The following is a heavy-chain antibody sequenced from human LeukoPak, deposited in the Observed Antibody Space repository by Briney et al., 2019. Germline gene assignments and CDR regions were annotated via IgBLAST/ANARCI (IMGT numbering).Heavy chain of an antibody. Sequence: ASVKVSCKASGYTFTSYAISWVRQAPGQGLEWIGWISAYNGKTNSAQKFQGRVTMTTDTSTTTAYMELRSLRSDDTAVYYCARGPSYYDILTADRGDFDYWGQGTLVTVSS. CDR3: ARGPSYYDILTADRGDFDY. V-gene: IGHV1-18*01. CDR1: GYTFTSYA. D-gene: IGHD3-9*01. CDR2: ISAYNGKT. J-gene: IGHJ4*02.